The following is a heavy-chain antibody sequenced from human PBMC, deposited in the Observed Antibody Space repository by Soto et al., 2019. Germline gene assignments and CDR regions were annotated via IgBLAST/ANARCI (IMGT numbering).Heavy chain of an antibody. CDR2: IYPGDSDT. J-gene: IGHJ3*02. CDR3: AREKKAVAGPDAFDI. CDR1: GYSFTSYW. V-gene: IGHV5-51*01. Sequence: GESLKISCKGSGYSFTSYWIGWVRQMPGKGLEWMGIIYPGDSDTRYSPSFQGQVTISRDNAKNTLYLQMNSLRAEDTAVYYCAREKKAVAGPDAFDIWGQGTMVTVSS. D-gene: IGHD6-19*01.